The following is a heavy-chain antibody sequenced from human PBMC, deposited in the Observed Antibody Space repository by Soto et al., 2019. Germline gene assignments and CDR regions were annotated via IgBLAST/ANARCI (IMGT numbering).Heavy chain of an antibody. CDR3: ARQRRDFDY. CDR2: IYSSGST. J-gene: IGHJ4*02. Sequence: PSETLSLTCTVSGGSISGYYWSWIRQPPGKGLQWIGYIYSSGSTNYNPSLKSRVTISVDTSKNQFSLNLSSVTAADTAVYYCARQRRDFDYWGQGSPVTVSS. V-gene: IGHV4-59*08. CDR1: GGSISGYY.